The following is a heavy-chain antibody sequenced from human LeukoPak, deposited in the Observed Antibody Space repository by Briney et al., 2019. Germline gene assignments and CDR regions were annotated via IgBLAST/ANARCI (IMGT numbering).Heavy chain of an antibody. D-gene: IGHD3-22*01. CDR2: INPNSGGT. J-gene: IGHJ3*02. CDR1: GYTFTGYY. V-gene: IGHV1-2*02. Sequence: ASVKVSCKASGYTFTGYYMHWVRQAPGQGLEWMGWINPNSGGTNYAQKFRGRVTMTRDTSISTAYMELSRLRSDDTAVYYCARTHSRELAFDIWGQGTMVTVSS. CDR3: ARTHSRELAFDI.